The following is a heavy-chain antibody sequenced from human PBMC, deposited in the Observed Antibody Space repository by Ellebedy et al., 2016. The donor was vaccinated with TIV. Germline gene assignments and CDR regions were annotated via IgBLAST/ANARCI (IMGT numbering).Heavy chain of an antibody. J-gene: IGHJ4*02. V-gene: IGHV4-59*01. D-gene: IGHD2-8*02. CDR2: IYYSGHS. CDR3: VRVVPGGASFDS. CDR1: GGSINSDY. Sequence: MPSETLSLTCTVSGGSINSDYWSWIRQSPGKGLEWIGYIYYSGHSNYNPSLRSRVTMSLDVSKNQFSLNLSSVSAADTAVYYCVRVVPGGASFDSWGQGTLVTVSS.